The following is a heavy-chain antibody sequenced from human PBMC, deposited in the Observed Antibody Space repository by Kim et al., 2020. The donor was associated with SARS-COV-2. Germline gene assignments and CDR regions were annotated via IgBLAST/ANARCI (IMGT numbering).Heavy chain of an antibody. CDR2: ITTTGDRT. CDR1: GFTFTNYA. D-gene: IGHD3-16*01. Sequence: GGSLRLSCAASGFTFTNYAMTWVRQAAGQGPEWVSGITTTGDRTSYADSVKGRFTISRDNSRNTLYLQMDSLRAEDTAVYYCAKDVLDIRMGGSTWWGGVFDFRGQGTRVVVSS. V-gene: IGHV3-23*01. J-gene: IGHJ4*02. CDR3: AKDVLDIRMGGSTWWGGVFDF.